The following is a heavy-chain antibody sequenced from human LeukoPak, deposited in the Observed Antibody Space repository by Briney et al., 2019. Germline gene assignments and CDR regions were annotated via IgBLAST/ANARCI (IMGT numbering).Heavy chain of an antibody. CDR3: ARDKISINAFDM. CDR2: ISYIGST. D-gene: IGHD1-14*01. V-gene: IGHV4-59*11. CDR1: DASISGHY. J-gene: IGHJ3*02. Sequence: SETLSLTCTVSDASISGHYLTWMRQPPGKGLEWIGYISYIGSTNYNPSLKSRVTISVDTSKNQFSLKLSSVTAADTAVYFRARDKISINAFDMWGQGTMVTVSS.